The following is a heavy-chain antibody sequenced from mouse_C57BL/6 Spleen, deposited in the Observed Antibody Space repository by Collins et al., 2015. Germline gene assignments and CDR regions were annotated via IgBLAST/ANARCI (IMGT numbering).Heavy chain of an antibody. J-gene: IGHJ4*01. CDR1: GYTFTTYG. Sequence: QIQLVQSGPELKKPGETVKISCKASGYTFTTYGMSWVKQAPGKGLKWMGWINTYSGVPTYADDFKGRFAFSLETSASTAYLQINNLKNEDTATYFCAIRPDYWGQGTSVTVSS. CDR3: AIRPDY. D-gene: IGHD3-2*02. V-gene: IGHV9-3*01. CDR2: INTYSGVP.